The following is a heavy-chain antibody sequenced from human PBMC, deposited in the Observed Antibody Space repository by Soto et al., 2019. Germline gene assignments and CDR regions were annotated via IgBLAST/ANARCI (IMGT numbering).Heavy chain of an antibody. CDR3: ASVNALDV. Sequence: QGQLQQSGPGLVKPSQTLSLTCAISGDSVSSDITSWNWIRQSPSRGLDWLGRTYHRSKRFHDYAASVKSRIPINPDTSKNQVSLELNSMTPDDTSVYYCASVNALDVWGQGTVVTVSS. V-gene: IGHV6-1*01. CDR2: TYHRSKRFH. CDR1: GDSVSSDITS. J-gene: IGHJ3*01.